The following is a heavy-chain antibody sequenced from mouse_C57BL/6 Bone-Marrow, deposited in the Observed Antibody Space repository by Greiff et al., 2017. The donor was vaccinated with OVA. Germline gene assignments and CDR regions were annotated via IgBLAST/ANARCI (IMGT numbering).Heavy chain of an antibody. Sequence: VQLQQPGTELVKPGASVKLSCKASGYTFTSYWMHWVKQRPGQGLEWIGNINPSNGGTNYNEKFKSKATLTVDKSSSTASMQLSSLTSEDSAVYYCARRASYYDYDEGFAYWGQGTLVTVSA. CDR3: ARRASYYDYDEGFAY. CDR2: INPSNGGT. D-gene: IGHD2-4*01. V-gene: IGHV1-53*01. CDR1: GYTFTSYW. J-gene: IGHJ3*01.